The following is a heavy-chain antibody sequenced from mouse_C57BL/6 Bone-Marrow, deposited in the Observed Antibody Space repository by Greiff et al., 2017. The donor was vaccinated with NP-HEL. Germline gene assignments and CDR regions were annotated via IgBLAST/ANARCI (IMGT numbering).Heavy chain of an antibody. CDR3: AREFYDGYLPFAY. Sequence: VQLKESGPVLVKPGASVKMSCKASGYTFTDYYMNWVKQSHGKSLEWIGVINPYNGGTSYNQKFKGKATLTVDKSSSTAYMELNSLTSEDSAVYYCAREFYDGYLPFAYWGQGTLVTVSA. J-gene: IGHJ3*01. V-gene: IGHV1-19*01. CDR2: INPYNGGT. CDR1: GYTFTDYY. D-gene: IGHD2-3*01.